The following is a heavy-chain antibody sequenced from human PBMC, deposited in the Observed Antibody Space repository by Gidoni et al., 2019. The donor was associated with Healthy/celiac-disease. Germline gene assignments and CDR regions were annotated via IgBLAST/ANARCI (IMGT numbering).Heavy chain of an antibody. CDR3: AKGFTIFGVVTPFDY. Sequence: EVQLVESGGGLVQPGRSLRLSCAASGFTFADYAMHWVRQAPGKGLEWVSGISWKCGSIGYGDFVKGRFTISRDNDKNSLYLQKNSSRAEDQALYYCAKGFTIFGVVTPFDYWGQGTLVTVSS. CDR2: ISWKCGSI. J-gene: IGHJ4*02. CDR1: GFTFADYA. V-gene: IGHV3-9*01. D-gene: IGHD3-3*01.